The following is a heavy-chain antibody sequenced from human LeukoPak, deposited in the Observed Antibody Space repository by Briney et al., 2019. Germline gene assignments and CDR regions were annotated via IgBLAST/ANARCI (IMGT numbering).Heavy chain of an antibody. CDR3: AKDQGYDFWSGYFPLGY. CDR2: ISGSGGST. Sequence: PGGSLRLSCAASGSIFYNYAMSWVRQAPGKGLEWVSAISGSGGSTYYADSVKGRFTISRDNSKNTLYLQMNSLRAEDTAVYYCAKDQGYDFWSGYFPLGYWGQGTLVTVSS. V-gene: IGHV3-23*01. CDR1: GSIFYNYA. D-gene: IGHD3-3*01. J-gene: IGHJ4*02.